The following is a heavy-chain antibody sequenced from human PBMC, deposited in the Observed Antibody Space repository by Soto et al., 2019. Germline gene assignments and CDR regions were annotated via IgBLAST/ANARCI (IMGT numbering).Heavy chain of an antibody. CDR3: AKWPPSPKMGVTSH. V-gene: IGHV3-23*01. CDR2: ITVAGGGT. Sequence: EVQLLESGGGLVQPGGSLRLSCAASGFAFNSSAMAWVRQTLGKGLQWVSAITVAGGGTYYSDSVKGRFAISRDNSKKTLYLQMNSLSAEDTALYFCAKWPPSPKMGVTSHWGQGTLVTVSS. J-gene: IGHJ4*02. D-gene: IGHD1-26*01. CDR1: GFAFNSSA.